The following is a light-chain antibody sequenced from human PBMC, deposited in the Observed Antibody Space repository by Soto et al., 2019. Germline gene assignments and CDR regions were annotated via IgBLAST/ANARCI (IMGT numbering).Light chain of an antibody. V-gene: IGLV1-40*01. CDR2: GDN. CDR1: NSNIGSFYD. Sequence: QSVLTQPPSVSGAPGQRVTIPCTGSNSNIGSFYDVHWYQQLPGTVPKLLIYGDNNRPSGVPDRFSGSKSGTSASLAITGLQAEDEAAYYCQSYDNSLSHVVFGGGTKLTVL. J-gene: IGLJ2*01. CDR3: QSYDNSLSHVV.